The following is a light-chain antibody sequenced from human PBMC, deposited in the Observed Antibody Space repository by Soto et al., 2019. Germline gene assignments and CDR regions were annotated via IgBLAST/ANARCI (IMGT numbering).Light chain of an antibody. V-gene: IGKV4-1*01. CDR1: QSILYTSNNKNY. J-gene: IGKJ2*01. CDR3: QQYYDYSSP. Sequence: DIVMTQSPDSLAVPLGERATIHCKSSQSILYTSNNKNYLVWYQQKPGQPPKVLFYWASTRESGVPDRFSGSGSGTDFTLPISSLQAEDVAVYDCQQYYDYSSPFGQGNKLEIK. CDR2: WAS.